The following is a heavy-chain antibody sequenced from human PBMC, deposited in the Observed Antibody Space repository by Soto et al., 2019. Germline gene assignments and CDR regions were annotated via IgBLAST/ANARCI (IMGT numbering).Heavy chain of an antibody. CDR1: GFTFSSYG. V-gene: IGHV3-30*02. J-gene: IGHJ4*02. D-gene: IGHD5-12*01. CDR2: ISFDGTGE. Sequence: GGSLRLSCAASGFTFSSYGMHWVRQAPGKGLEWVAFISFDGTGESYADSVKGRFAISRDNSKNTLYMQMNSLRAEDTAVYYCAKDLYRGYHYGTGYLDYWGQGT. CDR3: AKDLYRGYHYGTGYLDY.